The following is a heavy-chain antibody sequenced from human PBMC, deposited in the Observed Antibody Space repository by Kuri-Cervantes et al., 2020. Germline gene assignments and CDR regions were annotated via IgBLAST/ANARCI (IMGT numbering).Heavy chain of an antibody. V-gene: IGHV3-7*01. Sequence: GESLQISCAASGFTFSSYWMSWVRQAPGKGLEWVANIKQDGSEKYYVDSVKGRFTISRDNAKNSLYLQMNSLRAEDTAVYYCARDRFSDGMDVWGQGTTVTVSS. CDR1: GFTFSSYW. J-gene: IGHJ6*02. CDR3: ARDRFSDGMDV. CDR2: IKQDGSEK.